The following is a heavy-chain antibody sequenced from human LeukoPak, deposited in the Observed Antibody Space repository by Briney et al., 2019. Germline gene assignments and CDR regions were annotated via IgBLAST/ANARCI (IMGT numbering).Heavy chain of an antibody. V-gene: IGHV4-34*01. J-gene: IGHJ4*02. CDR2: INHSGST. CDR3: ARASVKVAGTGFDY. CDR1: GGSFSGYY. Sequence: SETLSLTCAVYGGSFSGYYWSCIRQPPGKGLEWIGEINHSGSTNYNPSLKSRVTISVDTSKNQFSLKLSSVTAADTAVYYCARASVKVAGTGFDYWGQGTLVTVSS. D-gene: IGHD6-19*01.